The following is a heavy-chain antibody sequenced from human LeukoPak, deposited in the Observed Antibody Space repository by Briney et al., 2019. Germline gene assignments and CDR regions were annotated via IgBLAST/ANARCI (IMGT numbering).Heavy chain of an antibody. CDR2: IYYSGST. Sequence: SETLSLTCTVSGGSISSYYWSWIRQPPGKGLEWIGYIYYSGSTNYKPSLKSRVTISVETSKNQFSLKLSSVTAADTAVYSCATMTTVTMYSYYFDSWGQGTLVTVSS. V-gene: IGHV4-59*12. CDR1: GGSISSYY. J-gene: IGHJ4*02. D-gene: IGHD4-11*01. CDR3: ATMTTVTMYSYYFDS.